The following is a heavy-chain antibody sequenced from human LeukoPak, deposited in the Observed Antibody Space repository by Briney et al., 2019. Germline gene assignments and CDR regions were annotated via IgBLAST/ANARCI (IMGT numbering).Heavy chain of an antibody. J-gene: IGHJ4*02. V-gene: IGHV1-69*13. CDR3: ARDPAPDTAFGYFDY. D-gene: IGHD1-14*01. CDR2: IFPIFGTA. Sequence: ASVKVSCKASGDTFSSYAVSWVRQAPGQGLEWMGGIFPIFGTANYAQRFQGRVTITAHESTSTAYMELSSLRSEDTAVYYCARDPAPDTAFGYFDYWGQGTLVTVSS. CDR1: GDTFSSYA.